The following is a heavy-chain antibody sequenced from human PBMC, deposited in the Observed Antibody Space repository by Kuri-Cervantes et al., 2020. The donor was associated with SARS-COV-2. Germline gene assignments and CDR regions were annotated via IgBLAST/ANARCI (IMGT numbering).Heavy chain of an antibody. CDR1: GGTFSSYA. CDR2: IIPIFGTA. V-gene: IGHV1-69*06. J-gene: IGHJ4*02. D-gene: IGHD3-22*01. Sequence: SVKVSCKVSGGTFSSYAISWVRQAPGQGLEWMGGIIPIFGTANYAQKFQGRVTITADKSTSTAYMELSSLRSEDTAVYYCARGSQYYYDSSGYYYVYWGQGTLVTVSS. CDR3: ARGSQYYYDSSGYYYVY.